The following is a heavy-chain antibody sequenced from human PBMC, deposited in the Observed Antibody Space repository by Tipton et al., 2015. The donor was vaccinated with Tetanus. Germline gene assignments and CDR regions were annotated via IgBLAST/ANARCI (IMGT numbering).Heavy chain of an antibody. CDR1: GFTFSTYA. V-gene: IGHV3-23*01. Sequence: SLRLSCAASGFTFSTYALSWVRQPPGKGLEWVSSITSGGNIPYYADSARGRFTISRDNSKNTLYLHMDSLRAEDAAVYYCAKDLSPNLGFDLWGRGTLVTVSS. CDR2: ITSGGNIP. CDR3: AKDLSPNLGFDL. D-gene: IGHD1-14*01. J-gene: IGHJ2*01.